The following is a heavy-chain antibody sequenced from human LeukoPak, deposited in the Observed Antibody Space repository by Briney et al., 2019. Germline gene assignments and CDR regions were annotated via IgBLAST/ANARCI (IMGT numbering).Heavy chain of an antibody. CDR2: ISYDGGNI. CDR3: ARDPPFGSAWSQNYFDY. D-gene: IGHD6-19*01. J-gene: IGHJ4*02. V-gene: IGHV3-30*04. CDR1: GFTFDNYA. Sequence: GGSLRLSCAPSGFTFDNYAMHWVRQAPGKGLEWVALISYDGGNIYYADSVQGRFTISRDNSKNTLYLQMNSLRPEDTAVYYCARDPPFGSAWSQNYFDYWVQGTLVTVSS.